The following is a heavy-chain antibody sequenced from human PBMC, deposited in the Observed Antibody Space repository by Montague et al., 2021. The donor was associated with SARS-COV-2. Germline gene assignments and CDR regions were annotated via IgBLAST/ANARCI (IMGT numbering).Heavy chain of an antibody. CDR1: GFTFSYYD. Sequence: SLRLSCAASGFTFSYYDINCVRQAPGNGPEWISYISTSAYTTSYAGSVKGRFTLSRDNVKNSLYLQMNSLRVSDTAVYYCTRDYRSVVGDGLDIWGQGTKVTVYS. CDR3: TRDYRSVVGDGLDI. CDR2: ISTSAYTT. D-gene: IGHD3-16*02. V-gene: IGHV3-48*03. J-gene: IGHJ3*02.